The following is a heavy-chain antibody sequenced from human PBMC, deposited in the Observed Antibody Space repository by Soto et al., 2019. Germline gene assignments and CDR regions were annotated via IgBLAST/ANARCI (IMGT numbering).Heavy chain of an antibody. D-gene: IGHD2-2*02. CDR1: GVSVSSGDYY. CDR3: ARDSGGNSETYTVLNF. Sequence: QVQLQESGPGLVKPSQTLSLSCNVYGVSVSSGDYYWSWIRQHAGGGLEWIGYIDRSGSTYYKPSLGGVVYISVGPSTNRVYLRLLSVTAADTAMYYCARDSGGNSETYTVLNFWGHGPTVPFSS. V-gene: IGHV4-31*01. J-gene: IGHJ6*02. CDR2: IDRSGST.